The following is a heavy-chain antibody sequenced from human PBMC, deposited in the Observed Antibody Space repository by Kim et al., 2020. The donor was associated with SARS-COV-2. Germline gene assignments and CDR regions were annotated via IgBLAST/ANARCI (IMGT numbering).Heavy chain of an antibody. Sequence: GGSLRLSCAASGFTFSDYYMSWIRQAPGEGLEWISYISSSSTDTNYRDSVKGRFTISRDNAKNSLYLQMNSLRVEDTAVYYCAGDIRAVGETLYFDFWGQGTLVTVSS. J-gene: IGHJ4*02. V-gene: IGHV3-11*05. CDR3: AGDIRAVGETLYFDF. CDR1: GFTFSDYY. CDR2: ISSSSTDT. D-gene: IGHD1-26*01.